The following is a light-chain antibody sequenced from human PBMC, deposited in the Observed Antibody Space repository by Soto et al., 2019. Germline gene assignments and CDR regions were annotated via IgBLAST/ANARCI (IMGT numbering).Light chain of an antibody. CDR3: QRTCNAPRT. V-gene: IGKV1-27*01. CDR2: SAS. Sequence: DIQLTQSPSSLSASVGDRVTLTCRVSQGIRNYLSWYRQKPGIVPNLLIYSASSLQSRLPSRFSGRGSGTYFTLTISSLQPEDVATYSGQRTCNAPRTFGGGTKVDIK. J-gene: IGKJ4*01. CDR1: QGIRNY.